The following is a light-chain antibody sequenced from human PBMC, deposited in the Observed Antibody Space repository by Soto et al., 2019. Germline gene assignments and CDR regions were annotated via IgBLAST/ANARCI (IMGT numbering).Light chain of an antibody. V-gene: IGLV1-44*01. Sequence: QSALTQPPSASGTPGQRITISCSGSSSNIGDNPVNWYQQLPGAAPKLLIYINDQRPSGVPDRFSGSKSGTSASLAISGLQPEDEADYYCAAWDDSLNAPFGTGTKVTVL. CDR2: IND. CDR3: AAWDDSLNAP. J-gene: IGLJ1*01. CDR1: SSNIGDNP.